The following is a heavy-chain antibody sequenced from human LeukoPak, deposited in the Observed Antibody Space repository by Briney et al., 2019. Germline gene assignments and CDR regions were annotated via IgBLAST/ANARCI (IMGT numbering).Heavy chain of an antibody. CDR1: GNTFTSDY. CDR2: IIPSGGDT. D-gene: IGHD2/OR15-2a*01. V-gene: IGHV1-46*03. J-gene: IGHJ4*02. CDR3: ARDNSRWSFDY. Sequence: ASVKVSCQASGNTFTSDYIHWVRQAPGQGLEWMGRIIPSGGDTIHAEKFRGRFTMTRDTSTRTHYMELSSLRSEDTAVYFCARDNSRWSFDYWGQGTPVTVSS.